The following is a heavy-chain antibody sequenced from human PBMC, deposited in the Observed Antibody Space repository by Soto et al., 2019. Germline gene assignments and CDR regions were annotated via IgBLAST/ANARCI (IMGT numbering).Heavy chain of an antibody. CDR2: IYYSGST. J-gene: IGHJ5*02. V-gene: IGHV4-59*12. Sequence: SETLSLTCTVSGGSISTYYWSWIRQPPGKGLEWIGYIYYSGSTNYNPSLKSRVTISVDTSKNQFSLKLSSVTAADTAVYYCARGRPVTYYDILTGYYMAPGFDPWGQGTLVTVSS. CDR3: ARGRPVTYYDILTGYYMAPGFDP. CDR1: GGSISTYY. D-gene: IGHD3-9*01.